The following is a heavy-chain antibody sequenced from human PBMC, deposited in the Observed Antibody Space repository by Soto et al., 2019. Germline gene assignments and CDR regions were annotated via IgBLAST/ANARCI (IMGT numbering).Heavy chain of an antibody. CDR3: ARTSMQSRGYSYGHGGMDV. V-gene: IGHV5-10-1*01. Sequence: HGESLKISCKCSGYSFTSYWISLVRQMPGKGLEWMGRIDPSDSYTNYSPSFQGHVTISADKSISTAYLQWSSLKASDTAMYYCARTSMQSRGYSYGHGGMDVWGQGTTVTVSS. CDR2: IDPSDSYT. J-gene: IGHJ6*02. D-gene: IGHD5-18*01. CDR1: GYSFTSYW.